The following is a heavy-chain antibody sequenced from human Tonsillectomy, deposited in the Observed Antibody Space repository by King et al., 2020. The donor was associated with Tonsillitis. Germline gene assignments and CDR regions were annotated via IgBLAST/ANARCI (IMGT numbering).Heavy chain of an antibody. CDR3: ARRGGGSYGFTPFDY. CDR1: GFTFSSYS. V-gene: IGHV3-21*01. J-gene: IGHJ4*02. Sequence: DVQLVESGGGLVKPGGSLRLSCAASGFTFSSYSMNWVRQAPGKGLEWVSSISSSSSYIYYADSVKGRFTXSRDNAKNSLYLQMNSLRAEDTAVYYCARRGGGSYGFTPFDYWGQXTLVTVSS. D-gene: IGHD5-18*01. CDR2: ISSSSSYI.